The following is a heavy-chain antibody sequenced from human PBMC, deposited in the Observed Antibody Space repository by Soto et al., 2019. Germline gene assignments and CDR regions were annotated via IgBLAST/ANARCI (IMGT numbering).Heavy chain of an antibody. CDR1: GYTFTSYY. D-gene: IGHD6-13*01. CDR3: ARDRRSSSSWYAGKFRYYYYYGMDV. CDR2: INPSGGST. J-gene: IGHJ6*02. V-gene: IGHV1-46*01. Sequence: GASVKVSCKASGYTFTSYYMHWVRQAPGQGLEWMGIINPSGGSTSYAQKFQGRVTMTRDTSTSTVYMELSSLRSEDTAVYYCARDRRSSSSWYAGKFRYYYYYGMDVWGQGTTVTVSS.